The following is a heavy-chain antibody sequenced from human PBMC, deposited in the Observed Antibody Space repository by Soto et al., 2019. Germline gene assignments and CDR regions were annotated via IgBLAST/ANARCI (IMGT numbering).Heavy chain of an antibody. V-gene: IGHV3-23*01. J-gene: IGHJ6*02. D-gene: IGHD1-1*01. CDR1: GFPLSIHA. CDR2: ISGSGGST. Sequence: PAGSLSLPCASSGFPLSIHAMSLVRQAPGKALEWVSAISGSGGSTYYADSVKGRFTISRDNSKNTLYLQMNSLRAEDTAVYYCAKARRHWYYSSGMDIWGEGTT. CDR3: AKARRHWYYSSGMDI.